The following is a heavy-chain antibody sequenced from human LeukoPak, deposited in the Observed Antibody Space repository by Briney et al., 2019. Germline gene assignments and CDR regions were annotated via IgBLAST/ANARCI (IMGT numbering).Heavy chain of an antibody. CDR3: AKELWFGEPYFDY. V-gene: IGHV3-30*02. CDR2: IRYDGSNK. D-gene: IGHD3-10*01. Sequence: GGSLRLSCAASGFTFSTYGMHWVRQAPGKGLEWVAFIRYDGSNKFYADSVKGRFTISRDNSKNTLYLQMNSLRAEDTAVYYCAKELWFGEPYFDYWGQGTLVTVSS. CDR1: GFTFSTYG. J-gene: IGHJ4*02.